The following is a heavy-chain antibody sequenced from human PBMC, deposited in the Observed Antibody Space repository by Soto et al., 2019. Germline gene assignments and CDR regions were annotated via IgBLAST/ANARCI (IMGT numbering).Heavy chain of an antibody. Sequence: QVQLEESGPGLVKPSETLSLTCTVSGGSISGSTNYWGWIRQPPGKGLEWIGSFYYGATTYYHPSLKSRVTISVDTSKNQFSLNLTSLTATDTAVYYCARSSFWRYGGNMLYPGYFDVWGRGTLVTASS. D-gene: IGHD2-8*01. CDR2: FYYGATT. CDR3: ARSSFWRYGGNMLYPGYFDV. CDR1: GGSISGSTNY. V-gene: IGHV4-39*01. J-gene: IGHJ2*01.